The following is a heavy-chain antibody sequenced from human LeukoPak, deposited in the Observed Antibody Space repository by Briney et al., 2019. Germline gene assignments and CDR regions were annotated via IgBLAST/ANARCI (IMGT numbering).Heavy chain of an antibody. V-gene: IGHV3-53*01. Sequence: PGGSLRLSCAASGFTVSSNYMSWVRQAPGKGLEWVSVIYSGGSTYYADSVKGRFTISRDNSKNTLYLQMNSLRAEDTAVYYCAKDSADYDSSGDFDYWGQGTLVTVSS. D-gene: IGHD3-22*01. J-gene: IGHJ4*02. CDR2: IYSGGST. CDR1: GFTVSSNY. CDR3: AKDSADYDSSGDFDY.